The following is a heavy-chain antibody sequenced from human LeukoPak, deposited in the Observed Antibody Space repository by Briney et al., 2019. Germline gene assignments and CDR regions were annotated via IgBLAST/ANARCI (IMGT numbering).Heavy chain of an antibody. CDR1: GGSISSYY. Sequence: SETLSLTCTVSGGSISSYYWSWIRQPPGKGLEWIGYIYYSGSTNYNPSLKSRVTILVDTSKNQSSLNLSSVTAADPAVYYCARQHTSVYSYFDYWGQGTLVTVSS. D-gene: IGHD3-22*01. CDR2: IYYSGST. V-gene: IGHV4-59*08. J-gene: IGHJ4*02. CDR3: ARQHTSVYSYFDY.